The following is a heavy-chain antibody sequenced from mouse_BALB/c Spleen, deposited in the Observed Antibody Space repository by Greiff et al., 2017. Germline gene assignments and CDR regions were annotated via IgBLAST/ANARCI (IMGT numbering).Heavy chain of an antibody. CDR3: AGDRRTGFDY. V-gene: IGHV5-17*02. D-gene: IGHD3-3*01. J-gene: IGHJ2*01. CDR2: ISSGSSTI. CDR1: GFTFSSFG. Sequence: EVQLVESGGGLVQPGGSRKLSCAASGFTFSSFGMHWVRQAPEKGLEWVAYISSGSSTIYYADTVKGRFTISRDNPKNTLFLQMTSLRSEDTAMYYCAGDRRTGFDYWGQGTTLTVSS.